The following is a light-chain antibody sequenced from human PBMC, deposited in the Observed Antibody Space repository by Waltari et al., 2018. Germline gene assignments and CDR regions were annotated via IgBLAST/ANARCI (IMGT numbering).Light chain of an antibody. CDR1: SSDVGGYNS. CDR3: SSYAGSNNLV. V-gene: IGLV2-8*01. J-gene: IGLJ2*01. CDR2: EVS. Sequence: QSALPQPPSASGSPGQSVTISCTGTSSDVGGYNSVPWYQQHPGKAPKLMIYEVSKRPSGVPDRLSGSKSGNTASLTVSGLQAEDEADYYCSSYAGSNNLVFGGGTKLTVL.